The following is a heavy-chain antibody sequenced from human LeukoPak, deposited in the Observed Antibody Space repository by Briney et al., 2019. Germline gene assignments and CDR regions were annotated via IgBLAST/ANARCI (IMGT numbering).Heavy chain of an antibody. V-gene: IGHV3-23*01. J-gene: IGHJ4*02. Sequence: GGSLRLSCAASRFTYNNFAMSWVRQAPGRGLEWVSTISGSGDSTYYADSVKGRFTISRDNSENTLYLQMNSLRAEDTAVYYCAKDEAVWGQGTLVTVSS. CDR3: AKDEAV. D-gene: IGHD6-19*01. CDR2: ISGSGDST. CDR1: RFTYNNFA.